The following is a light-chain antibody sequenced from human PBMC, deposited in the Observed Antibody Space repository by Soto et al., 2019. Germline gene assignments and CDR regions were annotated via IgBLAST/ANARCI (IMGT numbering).Light chain of an antibody. Sequence: QSALTQPASVSGSPGQSITISCTGTSSDVGSYNLVSWYQQHPGKAPKLMIYEGSKRPSGVSNLFSGSKSGNTASLTISGLQDEDEADYYCCSYAGSRVFGGGTKLTVL. CDR2: EGS. CDR1: SSDVGSYNL. CDR3: CSYAGSRV. V-gene: IGLV2-23*01. J-gene: IGLJ3*02.